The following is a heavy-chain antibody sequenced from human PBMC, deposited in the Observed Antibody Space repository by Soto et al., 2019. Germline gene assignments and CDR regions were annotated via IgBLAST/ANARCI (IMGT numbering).Heavy chain of an antibody. CDR2: INHSGST. J-gene: IGHJ5*02. D-gene: IGHD6-19*01. CDR3: ARAEAVAGTRWFDP. V-gene: IGHV4-34*01. Sequence: PSETLSLTCTVSGGSISSYYWSWIRQPPGKGLEWIGEINHSGSTNYNPSLKSRVTISVDTSKNQFSLKLSSVTAADTAVYYCARAEAVAGTRWFDPWGQGTLVTVSS. CDR1: GGSISSYY.